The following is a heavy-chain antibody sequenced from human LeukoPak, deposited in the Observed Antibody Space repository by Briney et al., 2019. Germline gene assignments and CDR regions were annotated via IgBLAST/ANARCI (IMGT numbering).Heavy chain of an antibody. CDR2: ISGSGGST. CDR1: GFTFSCYA. Sequence: GGSLRLSCAASGFTFSCYAVSWVRQAPGKGLEWVSAISGSGGSTYYADSVKGRFTISRDTSKDTLYLQMNSLRAEDTAVYYCAKDRLVDTAMVTSFDYWGQGTLVTVSS. D-gene: IGHD5-18*01. CDR3: AKDRLVDTAMVTSFDY. V-gene: IGHV3-23*01. J-gene: IGHJ4*02.